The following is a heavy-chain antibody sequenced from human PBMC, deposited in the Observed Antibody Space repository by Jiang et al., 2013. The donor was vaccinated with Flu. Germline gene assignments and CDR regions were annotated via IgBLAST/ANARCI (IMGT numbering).Heavy chain of an antibody. V-gene: IGHV4-59*01. D-gene: IGHD3-16*01. J-gene: IGHJ6*04. CDR3: ARGVWGVRPYYGMDV. CDR1: GGSTSNYY. Sequence: GSGLVKPSETLSLTCTVSGGSTSNYYWSWIRQPPGKGLEWIGYIYYSGSTNYNPSLKSRVSISVDTSKNQFSLKLSSVTAADTAVYYCARGVWGVRPYYGMDVWGKGTTVTVSS. CDR2: IYYSGST.